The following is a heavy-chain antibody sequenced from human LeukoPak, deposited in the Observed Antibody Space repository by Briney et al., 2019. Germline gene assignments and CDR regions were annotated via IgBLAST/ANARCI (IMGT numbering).Heavy chain of an antibody. J-gene: IGHJ4*02. CDR3: ARDHYYDSSADY. CDR2: IYYSGRTDY. V-gene: IGHV4-59*01. CDR1: GGSIGSYY. D-gene: IGHD3-22*01. Sequence: PSETLSLTCTVSGGSIGSYYWSWIRQPPGKGLEWIGCIYYSGRTDYNYNPSLKSRVTISVDTSKSQFSLKLSSVTAADTAVYYCARDHYYDSSADYWGQGTLVTVSS.